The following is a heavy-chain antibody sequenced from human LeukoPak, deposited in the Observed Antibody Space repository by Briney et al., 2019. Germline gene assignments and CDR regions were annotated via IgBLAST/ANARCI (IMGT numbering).Heavy chain of an antibody. V-gene: IGHV3-48*04. Sequence: GGSLRLSCAASGFTFSDYGMNWVRQAPGKGLGWISYVGISSGNTKYADSVKGRFTISGDSAKNSVFLQMNSLRVEDTAVYYCARDHRYAFDNWGQGTLVTVSS. CDR2: VGISSGNT. J-gene: IGHJ4*02. CDR3: ARDHRYAFDN. CDR1: GFTFSDYG. D-gene: IGHD5-12*01.